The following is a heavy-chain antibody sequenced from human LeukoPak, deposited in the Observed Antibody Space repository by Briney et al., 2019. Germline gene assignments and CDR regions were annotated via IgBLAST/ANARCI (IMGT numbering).Heavy chain of an antibody. CDR3: ARDARGYSYIDY. CDR1: GGSISGYF. J-gene: IGHJ4*02. CDR2: ISSGGNT. D-gene: IGHD5-18*01. V-gene: IGHV4-59*01. Sequence: PSETLSLTCTVSGGSISGYFWSWIRQAPGKGLEWIGYISSGGNTNYNPSLKSRVIISVDPSRNRFSLKLSSVTAADTAVYYCARDARGYSYIDYWGQGTLVTVSS.